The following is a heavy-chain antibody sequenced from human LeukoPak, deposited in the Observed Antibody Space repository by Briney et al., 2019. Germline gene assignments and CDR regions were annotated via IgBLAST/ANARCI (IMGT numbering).Heavy chain of an antibody. J-gene: IGHJ6*03. Sequence: PSETLSLTCTVSGGSISSGGYYWSWIRQHPGKGLEWIGYIYYSGSTYYNPSLTGRVTISVDTSKSQFSLKLSSVTAADTAVYYCALGSDYYYYMDVWGKGTTVTVSS. D-gene: IGHD2-21*01. CDR1: GGSISSGGYY. CDR3: ALGSDYYYYMDV. V-gene: IGHV4-31*03. CDR2: IYYSGST.